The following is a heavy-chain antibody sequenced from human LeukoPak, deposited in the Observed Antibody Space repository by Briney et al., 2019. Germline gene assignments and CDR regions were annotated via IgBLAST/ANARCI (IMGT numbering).Heavy chain of an antibody. CDR1: GGSISSYY. V-gene: IGHV4-59*08. CDR2: IYYSGST. CDR3: ARHGVLGLFDY. Sequence: SETLSLTCTVSGGSISSYYWSWIRQPPGKGLEWIGYIYYSGSTNCNPSLKSRVTISVDTSKNQFSLKLSSVTAADTAVYYCARHGVLGLFDYWGQGTLVTVSS. J-gene: IGHJ4*02. D-gene: IGHD3-10*02.